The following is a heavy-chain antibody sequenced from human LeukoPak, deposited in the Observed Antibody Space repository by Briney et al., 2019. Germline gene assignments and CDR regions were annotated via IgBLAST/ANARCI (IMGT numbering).Heavy chain of an antibody. CDR2: ISSSSSTI. CDR3: AKDGAAGTLRKGSAFDI. V-gene: IGHV3-48*04. CDR1: GFTFTSYG. Sequence: QTGGSLRLSCVASGFTFTSYGMHWVRQAPGKGLEWVSYISSSSSTIYYADSVKGRFTISRDNAKNSLYLQMNSLRAEDTALYYCAKDGAAGTLRKGSAFDIWGQGTMVTVSS. J-gene: IGHJ3*02. D-gene: IGHD6-13*01.